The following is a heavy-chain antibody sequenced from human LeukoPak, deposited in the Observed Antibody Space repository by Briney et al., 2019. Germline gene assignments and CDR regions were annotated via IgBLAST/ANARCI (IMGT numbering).Heavy chain of an antibody. CDR2: IYYSGST. Sequence: SETLSLTCTVSGGSISSSSYYWGWIRQPPGKGLERIGSIYYSGSTYYNPSLKSRVTISVDTSKNQFSLKLSSVTAADTAVYYCARLGDYGGNLNWFDPWGQGTLVTVSS. V-gene: IGHV4-39*01. CDR1: GGSISSSSYY. CDR3: ARLGDYGGNLNWFDP. J-gene: IGHJ5*02. D-gene: IGHD4-23*01.